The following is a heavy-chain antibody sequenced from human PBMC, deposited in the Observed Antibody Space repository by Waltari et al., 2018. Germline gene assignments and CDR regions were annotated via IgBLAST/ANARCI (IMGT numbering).Heavy chain of an antibody. CDR3: AKERRYYDFWSGYYYFDY. D-gene: IGHD3-3*01. V-gene: IGHV3-30*02. J-gene: IGHJ4*02. CDR1: GFTFSSYG. Sequence: QVQLVESGGGVVQPGGSLRLSCAASGFTFSSYGMHWVRQAPGKGLEWVAFIRYDGSNKYYADSVKGRFTISRDNSKNTLYLQMNSLRAEDTAVYYCAKERRYYDFWSGYYYFDYWGQGTLVTVSS. CDR2: IRYDGSNK.